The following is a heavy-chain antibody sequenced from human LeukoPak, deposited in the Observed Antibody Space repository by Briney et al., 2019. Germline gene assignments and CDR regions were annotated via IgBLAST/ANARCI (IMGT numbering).Heavy chain of an antibody. CDR3: ASEENCSSTSCYAY. V-gene: IGHV4-34*01. J-gene: IGHJ4*02. CDR2: INHSGST. D-gene: IGHD2-2*01. CDR1: GGSFSGYY. Sequence: SETLSLTCAVYGGSFSGYYWSWIRQPPGKGLEWIGEINHSGSTNYNPSLKTRATISVDTSKNQFSLKLSSVTAADTAVYYCASEENCSSTSCYAYWGQGTLVTVSS.